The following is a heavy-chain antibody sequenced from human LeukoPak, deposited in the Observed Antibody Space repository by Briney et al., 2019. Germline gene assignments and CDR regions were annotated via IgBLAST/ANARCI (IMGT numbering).Heavy chain of an antibody. D-gene: IGHD3/OR15-3a*01. CDR1: GFTFSSYW. Sequence: GGSLRLSCAASGFTFSSYWMNWVRQAPGKGLVWVSRIASDGSSTTYADSVKGRFSISRDNAKNTLYLQMNSLRVEDTAVYYCAKHFCTGLDCSLFDSWGQGTLVTVSS. CDR3: AKHFCTGLDCSLFDS. V-gene: IGHV3-74*01. J-gene: IGHJ4*02. CDR2: IASDGSST.